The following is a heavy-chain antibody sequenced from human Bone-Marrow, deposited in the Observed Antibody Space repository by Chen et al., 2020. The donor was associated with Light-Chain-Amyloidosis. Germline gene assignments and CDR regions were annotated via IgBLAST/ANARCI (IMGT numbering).Heavy chain of an antibody. CDR2: IFYSGST. D-gene: IGHD3-10*01. CDR1: GGSILNYF. Sequence: QVHLQESGPGLVKPSETLSLTCSVSGGSILNYFWSWMRQPPGKGLEWIGCIFYSGSTNYNSSLKSRVTISVDTSKNQLSLKLNSVTAADTAVYYCARSPAGYYGSGSYYYFDFWGQGTLVTVSS. CDR3: ARSPAGYYGSGSYYYFDF. J-gene: IGHJ4*02. V-gene: IGHV4-59*01.